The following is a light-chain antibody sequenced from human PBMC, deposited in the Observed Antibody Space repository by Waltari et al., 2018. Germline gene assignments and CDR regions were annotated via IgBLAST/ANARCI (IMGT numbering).Light chain of an antibody. Sequence: QSVLTQPPSVSGAPGQRVTISCTGSSSNIGAGYAVHWYQQLPGTAPKLLIHGNSNRPSGVPDRFSGSKSGTSASLAITGLQAEDEADYYCQSYDSSLSGPVVFGGGTKLTVL. CDR1: SSNIGAGYA. CDR3: QSYDSSLSGPVV. V-gene: IGLV1-40*01. CDR2: GNS. J-gene: IGLJ2*01.